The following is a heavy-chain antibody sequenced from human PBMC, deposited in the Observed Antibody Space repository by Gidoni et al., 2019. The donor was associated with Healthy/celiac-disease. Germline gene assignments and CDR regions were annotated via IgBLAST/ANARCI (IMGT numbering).Heavy chain of an antibody. CDR1: GYTLTELS. CDR3: ATDPPHCSSTSCYERVLN. V-gene: IGHV1-24*01. J-gene: IGHJ4*02. Sequence: QVQLVQSGAEVKKPGASVKVSCKVSGYTLTELSMHWVRQAPGKGLEWMGGFGPEDGETIYAQKFQGRVTMTEDTSTDTAYMELSSLRSEDTAVYYCATDPPHCSSTSCYERVLNWGQGTLVTVSS. CDR2: FGPEDGET. D-gene: IGHD2-2*01.